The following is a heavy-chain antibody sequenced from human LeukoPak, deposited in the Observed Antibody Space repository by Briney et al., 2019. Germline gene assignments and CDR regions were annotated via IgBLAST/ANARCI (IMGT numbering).Heavy chain of an antibody. V-gene: IGHV3-48*03. CDR2: IGSSGTTI. Sequence: GGSLRLPCAVSGFPFSIYEMNWVRQAPGKELEWVSNIGSSGTTIYYADSVKGRFSISRDNAKSSLYLQMNSLRVEDTAVYYCALLAVASDFDYWGQGALVTVSS. CDR1: GFPFSIYE. J-gene: IGHJ4*02. D-gene: IGHD6-19*01. CDR3: ALLAVASDFDY.